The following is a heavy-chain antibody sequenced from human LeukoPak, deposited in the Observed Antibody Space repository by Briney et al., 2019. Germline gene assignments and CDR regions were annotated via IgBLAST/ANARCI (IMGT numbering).Heavy chain of an antibody. V-gene: IGHV5-10-1*01. Sequence: KVSCKASGYTFTGYYMHWVRQMPGKGLEWMGRIDPGDSQTNYSPSFQGHVTISADKSISTAYLQWSSLKASDTAMYYCARHSSVLNSFDPWGQGTLVTVSS. J-gene: IGHJ5*02. D-gene: IGHD3-22*01. CDR1: GYTFTGYY. CDR3: ARHSSVLNSFDP. CDR2: IDPGDSQT.